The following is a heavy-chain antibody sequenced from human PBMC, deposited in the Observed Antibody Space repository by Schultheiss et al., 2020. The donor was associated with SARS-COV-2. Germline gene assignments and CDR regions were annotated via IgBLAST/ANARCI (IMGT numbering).Heavy chain of an antibody. V-gene: IGHV1-2*06. CDR3: ARDVRGSGSYYSRNYYYYMDV. CDR2: INPNSGGT. CDR1: GYTFTSYG. D-gene: IGHD1-26*01. J-gene: IGHJ6*03. Sequence: ASVKVSCKASGYTFTSYGISWVRQAPGQGLEWMGRINPNSGGTNSAQKFQGRVTMARDTSISTAHMELSSLRSDDTAVYYCARDVRGSGSYYSRNYYYYMDVWGKGTTVTVSS.